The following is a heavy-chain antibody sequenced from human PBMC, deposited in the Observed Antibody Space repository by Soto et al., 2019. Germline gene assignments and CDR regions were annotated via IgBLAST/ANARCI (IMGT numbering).Heavy chain of an antibody. D-gene: IGHD2-2*01. J-gene: IGHJ6*02. Sequence: QVQLVESGGGVVQPGRSLRLSCAASGFTFSSYGMHWVRQAPGNGLEWVAVISYDGSNKYYADSVKGRFTISRDNSKNTLELQINSLRAEGTAVYYCPKEPNCSSPSCYLAYYYYYGMDVWGQGTTVTVSS. CDR1: GFTFSSYG. CDR3: PKEPNCSSPSCYLAYYYYYGMDV. CDR2: ISYDGSNK. V-gene: IGHV3-30*18.